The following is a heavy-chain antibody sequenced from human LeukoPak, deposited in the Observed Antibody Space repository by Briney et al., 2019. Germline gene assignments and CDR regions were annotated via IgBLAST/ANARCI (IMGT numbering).Heavy chain of an antibody. CDR2: MNPNSGNT. CDR1: GYTFTSYD. V-gene: IGHV1-8*01. Sequence: ASVKVSCKASGYTFTSYDINWVRQATGQGLEWMGWMNPNSGNTGYAQKFQGRVTMTRTTSISTAYMELSSLRSEDTDVYSCARTLYAILTGYYSYYYYGMDVWGQGTTVTVSS. CDR3: ARTLYAILTGYYSYYYYGMDV. J-gene: IGHJ6*02. D-gene: IGHD3-9*01.